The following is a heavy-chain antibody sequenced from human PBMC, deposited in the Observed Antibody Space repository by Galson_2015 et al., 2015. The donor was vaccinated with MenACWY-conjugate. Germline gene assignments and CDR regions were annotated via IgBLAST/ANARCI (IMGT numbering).Heavy chain of an antibody. V-gene: IGHV3-23*01. CDR1: GFTLSSYA. CDR3: ATTYSSPGYYYYMDV. J-gene: IGHJ6*03. D-gene: IGHD5-18*01. CDR2: ISGSGGNT. Sequence: SLRLSCAASGFTLSSYAMSWVRRAPGKGLEWVSAISGSGGNTYYADSVKGRFTISRDNSKNTLYLQINSLRAEDTAVYYCATTYSSPGYYYYMDVWGRGTAVTVSS.